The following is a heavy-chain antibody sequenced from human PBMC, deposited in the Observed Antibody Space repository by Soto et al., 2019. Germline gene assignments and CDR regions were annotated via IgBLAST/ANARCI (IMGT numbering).Heavy chain of an antibody. D-gene: IGHD2-8*01. CDR2: IYSRGYT. V-gene: IGHV4-30-4*08. CDR3: ARRSMLRVNFFDY. J-gene: IGHJ4*02. CDR1: GASLSSSTNY. Sequence: SETLSLTCTVSGASLSSSTNYWGWIRQPPGKGLEWIGYIYSRGYTYYNPSLKSRVSILVDTSKKQVSLTLSSVTAADTAVYYCARRSMLRVNFFDYWGRGTLVTVSS.